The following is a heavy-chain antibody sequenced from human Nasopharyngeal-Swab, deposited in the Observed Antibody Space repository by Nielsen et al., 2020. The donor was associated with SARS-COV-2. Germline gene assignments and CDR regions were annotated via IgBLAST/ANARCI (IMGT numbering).Heavy chain of an antibody. CDR2: ISGKNGNT. CDR3: ARDRKQQLDDRAFDI. V-gene: IGHV1-18*01. J-gene: IGHJ3*02. CDR1: GYTFANYG. D-gene: IGHD6-13*01. Sequence: ASVKVSCKASGYTFANYGIAWVRQAPGQGPEWMGWISGKNGNTNYAQKVQGRVTITADKSTSTAYMELSSLRSEDTAVYYCARDRKQQLDDRAFDIWGQGTMVTVSS.